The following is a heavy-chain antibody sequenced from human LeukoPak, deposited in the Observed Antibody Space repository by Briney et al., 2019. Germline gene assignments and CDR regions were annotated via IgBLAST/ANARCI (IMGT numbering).Heavy chain of an antibody. V-gene: IGHV4-38-2*02. CDR2: TYHSGST. J-gene: IGHJ3*02. CDR3: ARPRLGATPFDAFDI. D-gene: IGHD1-26*01. Sequence: PSETLSLTCTVSGYSISSGYYWGWIRQPPGKGLEWIGSTYHSGSTYYNPSLKSRVTISVDTSKNQFSLKLSSVTAADTAVYYCARPRLGATPFDAFDIWGQGTMVTVSS. CDR1: GYSISSGYY.